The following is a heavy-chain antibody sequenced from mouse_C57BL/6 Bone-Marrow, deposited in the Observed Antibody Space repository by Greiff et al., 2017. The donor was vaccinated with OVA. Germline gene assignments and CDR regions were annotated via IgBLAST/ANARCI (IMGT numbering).Heavy chain of an antibody. CDR2: IYPRSGNT. J-gene: IGHJ2*01. Sequence: VQLVESGAELARPGASVKLSCKASGYTFTSYGISWVKQRTGQGLEWIGEIYPRSGNTYYNEKFKGKATLTADKSSSTAYMELRSLTSEDSAVYFWARGAGESFDYWGQGTTLTVSS. V-gene: IGHV1-81*01. CDR1: GYTFTSYG. D-gene: IGHD1-3*01. CDR3: ARGAGESFDY.